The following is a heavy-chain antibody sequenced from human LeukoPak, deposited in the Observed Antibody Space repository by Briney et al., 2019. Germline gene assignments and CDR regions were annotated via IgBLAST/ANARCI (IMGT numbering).Heavy chain of an antibody. D-gene: IGHD3-22*01. CDR3: ARVPLSGYYDSSGYMSY. V-gene: IGHV1-69*05. J-gene: IGHJ4*02. CDR1: GGTFSSYA. Sequence: SVKVSCKASGGTFSSYAISWVRQAPGQGLEWMVRIIPIFGTANYAQKFQGRVTITTDESTSTAYMELSSLRSEDTAVYYCARVPLSGYYDSSGYMSYWGQGTLVTVSS. CDR2: IIPIFGTA.